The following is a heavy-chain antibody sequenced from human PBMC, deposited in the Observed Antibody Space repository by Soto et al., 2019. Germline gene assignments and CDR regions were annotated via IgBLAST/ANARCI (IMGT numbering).Heavy chain of an antibody. Sequence: QITLKESGPTLVKPTQTLTLTCTFSGFSLSTSGVGVGWIRQPPGKALEWLALIYWDDDKRYSPSLKSRLTITNDTSKNQVVLTMTNMDPVDTATYYCAQPLASYDFDYWGQGTLVTVSS. J-gene: IGHJ4*02. D-gene: IGHD6-6*01. V-gene: IGHV2-5*02. CDR2: IYWDDDK. CDR3: AQPLASYDFDY. CDR1: GFSLSTSGVG.